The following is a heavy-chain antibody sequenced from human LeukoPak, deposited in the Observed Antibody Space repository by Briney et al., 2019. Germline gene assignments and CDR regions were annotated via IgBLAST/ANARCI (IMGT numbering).Heavy chain of an antibody. V-gene: IGHV1-69*04. Sequence: SVKVSCKASGGTFSSYAISWVRQAPGQGLEWMGRIIPILGIANYAQKFQGRVTITADKSTSTAYMELSSLRSEDTAVYYCATNPMTGYHLGDYYYFYMAVWGKGTTVTVS. D-gene: IGHD1-20*01. CDR3: ATNPMTGYHLGDYYYFYMAV. CDR2: IIPILGIA. CDR1: GGTFSSYA. J-gene: IGHJ6*03.